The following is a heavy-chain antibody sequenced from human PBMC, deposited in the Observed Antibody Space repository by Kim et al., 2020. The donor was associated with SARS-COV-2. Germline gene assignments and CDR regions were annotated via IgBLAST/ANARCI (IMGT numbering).Heavy chain of an antibody. CDR3: AKDRGIVVVGLGYYYYGMDV. CDR1: GFTFSSYA. CDR2: ISGSGGST. Sequence: GGSLRLSCAASGFTFSSYAMSWVRQAPGKGLEWVSAISGSGGSTYYADSVKGRFTISRDNSKNTLYLQMNSLRAEDTAVYYCAKDRGIVVVGLGYYYYGMDVWGQGTTVTVSS. D-gene: IGHD3-22*01. V-gene: IGHV3-23*01. J-gene: IGHJ6*02.